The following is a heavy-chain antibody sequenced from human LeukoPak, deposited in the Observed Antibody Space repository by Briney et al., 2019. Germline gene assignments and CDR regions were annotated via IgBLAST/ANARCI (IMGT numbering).Heavy chain of an antibody. Sequence: GASVKVSCKASGYTFTSYGISWVRQAPGQGLEWMGWISAYNGNTNYAQKLQGRVTVTTDTSTSTAYMELRSLRADDTAVYYCARGLPPRRNYDSSGYYSYYFDYWGQGTLVTVSS. CDR3: ARGLPPRRNYDSSGYYSYYFDY. CDR1: GYTFTSYG. J-gene: IGHJ4*02. V-gene: IGHV1-18*01. CDR2: ISAYNGNT. D-gene: IGHD3-22*01.